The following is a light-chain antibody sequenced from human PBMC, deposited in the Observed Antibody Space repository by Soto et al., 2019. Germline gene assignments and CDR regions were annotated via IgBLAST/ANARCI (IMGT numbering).Light chain of an antibody. V-gene: IGKV1-5*01. CDR3: QQYETFSGT. CDR2: DAS. J-gene: IGKJ1*01. CDR1: QSVSGW. Sequence: IHRAQTPSTPSAPVGARDTDPCRASQSVSGWLAWYQQKPGEAPKLLIYDASALPRGVPSRFSGSGSGTKFTLTIASLQPDDFATYYCQQYETFSGTFGPGTKVDIK.